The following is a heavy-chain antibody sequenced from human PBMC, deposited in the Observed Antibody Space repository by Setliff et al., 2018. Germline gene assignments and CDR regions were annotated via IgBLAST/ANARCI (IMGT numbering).Heavy chain of an antibody. Sequence: GASVKVSCKASGGTFSSYAISWVRQAPGQGLEWMGGIIPTFGAPSYAQVFQGRLTITRDESTNTAYMELSSLRSEDSAVYYCATPTHYGDHEYWGQGTLVTVSS. D-gene: IGHD4-17*01. CDR2: IIPTFGAP. CDR1: GGTFSSYA. V-gene: IGHV1-69*05. CDR3: ATPTHYGDHEY. J-gene: IGHJ4*02.